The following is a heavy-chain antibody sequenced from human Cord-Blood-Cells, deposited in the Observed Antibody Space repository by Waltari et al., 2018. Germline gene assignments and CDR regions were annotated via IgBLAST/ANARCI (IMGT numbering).Heavy chain of an antibody. CDR3: AKPRQAAAHWYFDL. CDR1: GGSFSGYY. D-gene: IGHD6-13*01. V-gene: IGHV4-34*01. CDR2: INHSGST. Sequence: QVQLQQWGAGLLQPSEPLSLTCAVYGGSFSGYYWSWLRQPPGKGLEWIGEINHSGSTNYNPSLKSRVTISVDTSKNQFSLKLSSVTAADTAVYYCAKPRQAAAHWYFDLWGRGTLVTVSS. J-gene: IGHJ2*01.